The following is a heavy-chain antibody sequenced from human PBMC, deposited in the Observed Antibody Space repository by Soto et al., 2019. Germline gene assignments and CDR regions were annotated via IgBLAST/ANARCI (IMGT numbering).Heavy chain of an antibody. Sequence: QVKLVQSGAEVKKPGASVKVSCKASGYTFTNYGISWVRQAPGQGLEWMGWNSANNGNTNYEQKLQGRVTMTTDTSTSTAYMELRSLRSHETAVYYCARDRGSYALDSWGQGTLVTVSS. V-gene: IGHV1-18*01. D-gene: IGHD1-26*01. J-gene: IGHJ4*02. CDR1: GYTFTNYG. CDR3: ARDRGSYALDS. CDR2: NSANNGNT.